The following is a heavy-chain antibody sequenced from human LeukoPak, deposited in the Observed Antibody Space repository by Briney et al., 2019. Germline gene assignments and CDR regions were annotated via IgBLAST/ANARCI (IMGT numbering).Heavy chain of an antibody. V-gene: IGHV7-4-1*02. CDR3: ARDSEYYDILTGDDGDY. D-gene: IGHD3-9*01. CDR2: INTNTGNP. Sequence: ASVKVSCKASGYTFTSYAMNWVRQAPGQGLEWMGWINTNTGNPTYAQGFTGRFVFSLDTSVSTAYLQISSLKAEDTAVYYCARDSEYYDILTGDDGDYWGQGTLVTVSS. CDR1: GYTFTSYA. J-gene: IGHJ4*02.